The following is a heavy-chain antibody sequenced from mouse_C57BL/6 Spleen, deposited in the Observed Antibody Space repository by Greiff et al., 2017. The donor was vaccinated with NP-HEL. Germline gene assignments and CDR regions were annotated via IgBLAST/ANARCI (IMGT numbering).Heavy chain of an antibody. CDR2: IDPNSGGT. D-gene: IGHD2-2*01. J-gene: IGHJ2*01. Sequence: QVQLQQPGAELVKPGASVKLSCKASGYTFTSYWMHWVKQRPGRGLEWIGRIDPNSGGTKYNEKLKSKATLTVDKTSSPAYMQLGSLTSADSAVSYGARGGPYGSPVDYGGQGTTLTVSS. CDR1: GYTFTSYW. CDR3: ARGGPYGSPVDY. V-gene: IGHV1-72*01.